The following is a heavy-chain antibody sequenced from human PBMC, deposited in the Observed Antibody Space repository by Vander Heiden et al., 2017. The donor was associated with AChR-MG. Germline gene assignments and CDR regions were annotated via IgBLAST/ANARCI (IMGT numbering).Heavy chain of an antibody. CDR3: AKGRMGSYPPGDY. J-gene: IGHJ4*02. CDR1: GFTFSSYG. V-gene: IGHV3-30*18. CDR2: ISYDGSNK. Sequence: QVQLVESGGGVVQPGRSLRLSCAASGFTFSSYGMHWVRQAPGKGLEWVAVISYDGSNKYYADSVKGRFTISRDNSKNTLYLQMNSLRAEDTAVYYCAKGRMGSYPPGDYWGQGTLVTVSS. D-gene: IGHD3-16*02.